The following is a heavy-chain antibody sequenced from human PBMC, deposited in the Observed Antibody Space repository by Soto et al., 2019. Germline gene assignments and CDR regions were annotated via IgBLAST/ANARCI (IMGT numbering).Heavy chain of an antibody. CDR3: AIYRGLVLSFYFDY. V-gene: IGHV3-9*01. CDR2: ISWNSGSI. J-gene: IGHJ4*02. D-gene: IGHD6-19*01. Sequence: EVQLVESGGGLVQPGRSLRLFCAGSGFTFDDYAMHWVRQAPGKGLEWVSGISWNSGSIGYADSVKGRFTISRDNAKNSLYLQMNSLRAEDTALYYCAIYRGLVLSFYFDYWGQGTLVTVSS. CDR1: GFTFDDYA.